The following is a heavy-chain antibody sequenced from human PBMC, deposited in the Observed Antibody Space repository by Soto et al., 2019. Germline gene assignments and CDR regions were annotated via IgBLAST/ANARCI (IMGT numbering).Heavy chain of an antibody. Sequence: GGSLRLSCSASGFTFSSYAMHWVRQAPGKGLEYVSAISSNGGSTYYADSVKGRFTISRDNSKNTLYLQMSSLRAEDTAVYYCVKGPRYYYDSSGYLNNWFDSWGQGTLVTVSS. J-gene: IGHJ5*01. CDR2: ISSNGGST. V-gene: IGHV3-64D*08. CDR3: VKGPRYYYDSSGYLNNWFDS. CDR1: GFTFSSYA. D-gene: IGHD3-22*01.